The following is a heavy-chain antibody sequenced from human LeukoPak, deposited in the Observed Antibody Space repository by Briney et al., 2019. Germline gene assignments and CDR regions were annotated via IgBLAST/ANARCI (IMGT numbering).Heavy chain of an antibody. Sequence: GASVKVSCKASGYTFTSYDINWVRQATGQGLEWMGWMNPNSGNTGYAQKFQGRVTMTRNTSISTAYMELSSLRSEDTAVYYCARRFGGVIVSYDAFDIWGQGTMVTVSS. D-gene: IGHD3-16*02. J-gene: IGHJ3*02. CDR3: ARRFGGVIVSYDAFDI. CDR2: MNPNSGNT. V-gene: IGHV1-8*01. CDR1: GYTFTSYD.